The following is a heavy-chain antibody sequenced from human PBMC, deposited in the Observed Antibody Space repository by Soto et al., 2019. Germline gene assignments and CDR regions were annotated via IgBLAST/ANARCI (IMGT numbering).Heavy chain of an antibody. CDR2: ISYDGSNK. D-gene: IGHD5-18*01. Sequence: GGSLRLSCAASGFTFSSYGMHWVRQAPGKGLEWVALISYDGSNKYYADSVKGRFTISRDNSKITLYLQMNSLRADDTAVYYCAKDSGRGYNYGQHWFGPWGQGTLVTVS. V-gene: IGHV3-30*18. J-gene: IGHJ5*02. CDR1: GFTFSSYG. CDR3: AKDSGRGYNYGQHWFGP.